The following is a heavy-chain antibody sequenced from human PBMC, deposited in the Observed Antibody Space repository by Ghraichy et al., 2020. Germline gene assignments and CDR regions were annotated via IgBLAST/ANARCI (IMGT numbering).Heavy chain of an antibody. CDR2: ISGSGTTT. CDR1: GFTFTSYA. CDR3: AKSTYSRGWFDP. Sequence: GGSLRLSCAASGFTFTSYAMSWVRQAPGKGLEWVSFISGSGTTTYYSDSVKGRFTIFRDDSKNTLYLQMNSLRAEDTAVYYCAKSTYSRGWFDPWGQGTLVTVSS. J-gene: IGHJ5*02. D-gene: IGHD6-13*01. V-gene: IGHV3-23*01.